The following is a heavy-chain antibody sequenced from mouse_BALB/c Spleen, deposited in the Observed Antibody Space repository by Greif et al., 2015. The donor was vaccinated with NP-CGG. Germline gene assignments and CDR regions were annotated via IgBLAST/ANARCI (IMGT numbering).Heavy chain of an antibody. CDR2: IYPGNGDT. CDR3: ARFLPVDYFDY. V-gene: IGHV1-12*01. D-gene: IGHD2-10*01. J-gene: IGHJ2*01. Sequence: LQQSGAELVKPGASVKMSCKASGYTFTSYNMHWVKQTPGQGLEWIGAIYPGNGDTSYNQKFKGKATLTADKSSSTAYTQLSSLTSEDSAVYYCARFLPVDYFDYWGQGTTLTVSS. CDR1: GYTFTSYN.